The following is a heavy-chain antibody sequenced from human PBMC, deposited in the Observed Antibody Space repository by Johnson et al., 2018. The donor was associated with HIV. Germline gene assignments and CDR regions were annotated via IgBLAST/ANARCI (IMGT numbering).Heavy chain of an antibody. Sequence: VQLLESGGGVVRPGGSLRLSCTASRITFDDYDMSWVRQAPGKGLEWVSGINWNGGTTGYADSVKGRFTLSSDNAKNSLYLQMNSLRAEDTALYYCARDPTTQYSRLTGDFGAFDIWGQGTMVTVSS. CDR3: ARDPTTQYSRLTGDFGAFDI. V-gene: IGHV3-20*04. CDR1: RITFDDYD. D-gene: IGHD7-27*01. CDR2: INWNGGTT. J-gene: IGHJ3*02.